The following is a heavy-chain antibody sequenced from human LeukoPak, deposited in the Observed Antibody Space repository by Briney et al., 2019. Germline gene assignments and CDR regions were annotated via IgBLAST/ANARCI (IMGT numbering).Heavy chain of an antibody. D-gene: IGHD1-7*01. J-gene: IGHJ4*02. CDR1: GFTFSTYD. CDR2: ISSDGSII. V-gene: IGHV3-30*18. Sequence: PGGSLRLSCAASGFTFSTYDMHWVRQTPGKGLEWVAVISSDGSIIYYADSVRGRFTVSRDNSKNTLYLQMNSLTAEDTAVYYCVKDLTGNYRAYFDYWGQGTLVTVSS. CDR3: VKDLTGNYRAYFDY.